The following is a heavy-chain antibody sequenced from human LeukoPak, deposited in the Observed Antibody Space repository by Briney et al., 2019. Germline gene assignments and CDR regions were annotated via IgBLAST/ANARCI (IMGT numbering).Heavy chain of an antibody. CDR2: IYSGGST. V-gene: IGHV3-53*01. CDR3: ARGRGYYYDCSGLYGNHLFDY. J-gene: IGHJ4*02. CDR1: GFPDSSKY. Sequence: GGSLRLSCAASGFPDSSKYMSWVRQAPGKGLEWVSVIYSGGSTYYADSVKGRFTISRDNSKNTLYLQMNSLRAEDTAVYYCARGRGYYYDCSGLYGNHLFDYWGQGTLVTVSS. D-gene: IGHD3-22*01.